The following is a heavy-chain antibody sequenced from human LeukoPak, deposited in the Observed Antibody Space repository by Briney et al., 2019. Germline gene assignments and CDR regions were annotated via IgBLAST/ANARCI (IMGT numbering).Heavy chain of an antibody. V-gene: IGHV4-30-2*01. CDR2: IYHSGRT. Sequence: PSETLSLTCAVSGGSISSGGYPWSWIRQPPGKGLEWIGYIYHSGRTYYNPSLNSRVTISVDGSNNQFSLQLSSVTAADTAVYYCARGVDSAKDYFDYWGQGTLVTVSS. J-gene: IGHJ4*02. D-gene: IGHD5-18*01. CDR1: GGSISSGGYP. CDR3: ARGVDSAKDYFDY.